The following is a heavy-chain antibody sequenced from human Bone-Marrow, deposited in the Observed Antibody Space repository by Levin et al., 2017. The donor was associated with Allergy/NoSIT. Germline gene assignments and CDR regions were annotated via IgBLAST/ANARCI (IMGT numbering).Heavy chain of an antibody. V-gene: IGHV3-11*01. CDR2: ISSSGSDI. Sequence: GESLKISCAASGFSINGRYMSWIRQTPGKGLEWVSYISSSGSDIKYADSVKGRFTISRDNAKNSLYLQMDSLRVEDTAMYYCAREVSWVDYWGQGTLVTVSS. CDR1: GFSINGRY. D-gene: IGHD1-26*01. CDR3: AREVSWVDY. J-gene: IGHJ4*02.